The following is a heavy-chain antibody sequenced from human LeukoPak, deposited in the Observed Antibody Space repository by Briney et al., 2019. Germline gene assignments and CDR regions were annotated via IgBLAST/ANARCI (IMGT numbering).Heavy chain of an antibody. D-gene: IGHD3-9*01. Sequence: SETLSLTCTVSGGSISSSNYYWGWIRQPPEKGLEWIATISYSGSMYYNPSVKSRVTISRDTSKNQFSLNLNSVTAADTAVYYCASRNNGILTGHYDYYFYYMDVWGKGTTVTISS. CDR3: ASRNNGILTGHYDYYFYYMDV. CDR2: ISYSGSM. CDR1: GGSISSSNYY. J-gene: IGHJ6*03. V-gene: IGHV4-39*07.